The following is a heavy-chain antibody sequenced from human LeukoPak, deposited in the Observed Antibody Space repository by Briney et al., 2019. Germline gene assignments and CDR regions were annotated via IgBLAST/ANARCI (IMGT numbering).Heavy chain of an antibody. J-gene: IGHJ6*04. CDR3: ARENYDFWSGYPMDV. CDR2: INPNSGGT. D-gene: IGHD3-3*01. V-gene: IGHV1-2*02. CDR1: GYTFTGYY. Sequence: ASVKVSCKASGYTFTGYYMHWVRQAPGQGLEWMGWINPNSGGTNYAQKFQGRVTMTRDTSISTAYMELSRLRSDDTAVYYCARENYDFWSGYPMDVWGKGTTVTVSS.